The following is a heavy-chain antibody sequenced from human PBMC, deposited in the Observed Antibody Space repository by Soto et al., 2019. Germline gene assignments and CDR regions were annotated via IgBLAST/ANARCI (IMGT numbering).Heavy chain of an antibody. Sequence: ASVKVSCKASGYTFTSYGISWVRQAPGQGLEWMGWISAYNGNTNYAQKLQGRVTMTTDTSTSTAYMELRSLRSDDTAVYYCAREPFRLGYCSSTSCFASDYWGQGTRVTVSS. D-gene: IGHD2-2*01. V-gene: IGHV1-18*01. CDR1: GYTFTSYG. CDR2: ISAYNGNT. CDR3: AREPFRLGYCSSTSCFASDY. J-gene: IGHJ4*02.